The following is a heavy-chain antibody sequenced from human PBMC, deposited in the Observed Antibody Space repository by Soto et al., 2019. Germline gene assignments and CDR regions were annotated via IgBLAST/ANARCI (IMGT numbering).Heavy chain of an antibody. CDR2: IYPSDSDT. Sequence: GESLKISCQVSGYTFTIYWIGWVRQMPGKGLEWMGIIYPSDSDTRYSPSFQGQVTISADQSINTAYLQWDSLKASDTAIYYCARPANTVADHFDLWGQGTPVTVSA. CDR3: ARPANTVADHFDL. D-gene: IGHD4-17*01. CDR1: GYTFTIYW. J-gene: IGHJ4*02. V-gene: IGHV5-51*01.